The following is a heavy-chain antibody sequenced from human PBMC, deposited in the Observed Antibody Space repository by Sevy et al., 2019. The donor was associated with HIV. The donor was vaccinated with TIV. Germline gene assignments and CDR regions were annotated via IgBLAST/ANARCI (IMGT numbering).Heavy chain of an antibody. CDR1: GGSISSYY. D-gene: IGHD2-21*01. V-gene: IGHV4-59*01. CDR2: IYYSGST. J-gene: IGHJ4*02. Sequence: SETLSLTCTVSGGSISSYYWSWIRQPPGKGLEWIGYIYYSGSTNYNPSLKSRVTISVDTSKNQFSLKLSSVTAADTAVYYCARDLVNYFDYWGQGTRVTVSS. CDR3: ARDLVNYFDY.